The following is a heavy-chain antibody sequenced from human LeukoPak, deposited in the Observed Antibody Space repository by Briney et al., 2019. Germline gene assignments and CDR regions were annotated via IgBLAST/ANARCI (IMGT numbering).Heavy chain of an antibody. CDR3: TTGLAAARIPQSDY. J-gene: IGHJ4*02. CDR1: GFTFSKYW. CDR2: IKRDASEK. D-gene: IGHD6-13*01. Sequence: GGSLRLSCAASGFTFSKYWMTWVRQAPGKGLEWVANIKRDASEKYYVDSVKGRFTISRDNAKNLLYLQMNSLRAEDTAVYYCTTGLAAARIPQSDYWGQGTLVTVSS. V-gene: IGHV3-7*01.